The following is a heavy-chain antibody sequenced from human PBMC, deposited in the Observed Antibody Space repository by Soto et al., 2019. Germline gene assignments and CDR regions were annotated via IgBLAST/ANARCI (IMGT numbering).Heavy chain of an antibody. CDR2: ISGSGGST. J-gene: IGHJ4*02. CDR3: AKAPNRLTIFGVVIPRARPEDFDY. D-gene: IGHD3-3*01. Sequence: GGSLRLSCAASGFTFSSYAMSWVRQAPGKGLEWVSAISGSGGSTYYADSVKGRFTISRDNSKNTLYLQMNSLRAEDTAVYYCAKAPNRLTIFGVVIPRARPEDFDYWGQGTLVTVSS. V-gene: IGHV3-23*01. CDR1: GFTFSSYA.